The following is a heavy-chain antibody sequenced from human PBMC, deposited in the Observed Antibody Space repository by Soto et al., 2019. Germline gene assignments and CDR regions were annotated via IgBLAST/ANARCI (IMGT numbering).Heavy chain of an antibody. Sequence: QITLKESGPTLVKPTQTLTLTCSCSGFSISADGVGVGWIRQPPGKALEWLAILYWDDDKRYTPSLKSRLTITKDTSTNQVVLTMSNVDPVDTATYFCAHSRRRPSCRGGNCYHFDSWGQGTLVTVSS. CDR1: GFSISADGVG. CDR2: LYWDDDK. J-gene: IGHJ4*02. CDR3: AHSRRRPSCRGGNCYHFDS. V-gene: IGHV2-5*02. D-gene: IGHD2-15*01.